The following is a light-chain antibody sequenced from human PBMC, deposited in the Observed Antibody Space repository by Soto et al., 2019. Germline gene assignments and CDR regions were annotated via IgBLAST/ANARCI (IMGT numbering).Light chain of an antibody. J-gene: IGLJ2*01. V-gene: IGLV2-14*03. CDR1: SSDVGGYNY. CDR3: SSYTSSSTLKV. Sequence: QSALTQPASVSGSPGQSITISCTGTSSDVGGYNYVSWYQQHPGKAPKLMIYDVSIRPSGVSNRFSGSKSGNTASLTISGLQAEDEADCYCSSYTSSSTLKVFGGGTKVTVL. CDR2: DVS.